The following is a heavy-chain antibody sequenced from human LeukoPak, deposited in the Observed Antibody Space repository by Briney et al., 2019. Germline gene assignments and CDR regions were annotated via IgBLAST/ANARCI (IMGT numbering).Heavy chain of an antibody. Sequence: ASVKVSCKASGYWFTGYYMHWVRQAPGQGLEWMGWINPNSGGTNYAQKFQGRVTMTRDTSISTAYMELSRLRSDDTAVYYCAGDAPPPYCSSTSCPFGYWGQGTLVTVSS. D-gene: IGHD2-2*01. CDR1: GYWFTGYY. CDR2: INPNSGGT. J-gene: IGHJ4*02. V-gene: IGHV1-2*02. CDR3: AGDAPPPYCSSTSCPFGY.